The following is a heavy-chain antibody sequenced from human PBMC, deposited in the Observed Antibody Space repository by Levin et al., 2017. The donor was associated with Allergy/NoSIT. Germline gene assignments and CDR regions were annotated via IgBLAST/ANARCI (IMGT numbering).Heavy chain of an antibody. CDR3: ARVRSGYDLDY. V-gene: IGHV4-34*01. CDR1: GGSFSGYY. CDR2: INHSGST. D-gene: IGHD5-12*01. J-gene: IGHJ4*02. Sequence: SQTLSLTCAVYGGSFSGYYWSWIRQPPGKGLEWIGEINHSGSTNYNPSLKSRVTISVDTSKNQFSLKLSSVTAADTAVYYCARVRSGYDLDYWGQGTLVTVSS.